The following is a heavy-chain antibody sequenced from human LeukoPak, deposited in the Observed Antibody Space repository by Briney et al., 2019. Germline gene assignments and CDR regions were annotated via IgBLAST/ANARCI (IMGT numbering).Heavy chain of an antibody. CDR1: GGSISSGSYY. CDR2: IYYSGST. CDR3: ARGNVDIVATTHYYYGMDV. J-gene: IGHJ6*02. Sequence: SETLSLTCTVSGGSISSGSYYWGWIRQPPGKGLEWIGSIYYSGSTYYNPSLKSRVTISVDTSKNQFSLKLSSVTAADTAVYYCARGNVDIVATTHYYYGMDVWGQGTTVTVSS. V-gene: IGHV4-39*07. D-gene: IGHD5-12*01.